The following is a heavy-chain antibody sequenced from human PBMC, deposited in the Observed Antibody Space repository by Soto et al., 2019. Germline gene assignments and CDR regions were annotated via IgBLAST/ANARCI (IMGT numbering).Heavy chain of an antibody. CDR3: AREDESSGYAGTFHH. Sequence: GKGLEWVSGIGSAGDTYYEDSVKGRFTISRDNSKNTLSLQMDSLRAEDTAVYYCAREDESSGYAGTFHHWGQGTQVTVSS. CDR2: IGSAGDT. D-gene: IGHD3-22*01. J-gene: IGHJ1*01. V-gene: IGHV3-13*01.